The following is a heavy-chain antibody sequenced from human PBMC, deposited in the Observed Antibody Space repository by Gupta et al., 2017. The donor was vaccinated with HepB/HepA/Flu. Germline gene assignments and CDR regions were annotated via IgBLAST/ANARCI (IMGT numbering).Heavy chain of an antibody. V-gene: IGHV1-18*01. Sequence: VQLLQPGAEVENAGASAMLCCKATGYTFNDYGFTWLRQAPGQGLEWVGWISAYNGKTDYARKMQGRVSMTTEPSTTTAYMELRSLRSDDTAVYYCGRWGPLYYYMDVWGKGTTVTVSS. D-gene: IGHD3-16*01. CDR3: GRWGPLYYYMDV. CDR2: ISAYNGKT. J-gene: IGHJ6*03. CDR1: GYTFNDYG.